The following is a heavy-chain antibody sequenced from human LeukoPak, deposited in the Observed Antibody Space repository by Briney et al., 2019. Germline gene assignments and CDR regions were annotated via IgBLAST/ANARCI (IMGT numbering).Heavy chain of an antibody. CDR1: GGSISSGGYY. D-gene: IGHD5-18*01. Sequence: PSETLSLTCTVSGGSISSGGYYWSWIRQHPGKGLEWIGCVYYSGNTYYNPSLKSRVTISVDTSKNQFSLKLNSVTAADTAVYYCARDRYSSGLLDYWGQGTLVTVSS. V-gene: IGHV4-31*03. CDR3: ARDRYSSGLLDY. J-gene: IGHJ4*02. CDR2: VYYSGNT.